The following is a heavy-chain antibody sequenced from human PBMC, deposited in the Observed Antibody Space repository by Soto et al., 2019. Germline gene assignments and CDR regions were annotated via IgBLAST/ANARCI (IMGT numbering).Heavy chain of an antibody. CDR2: INTDGDVR. V-gene: IGHV3-48*01. CDR1: GFTLSTSA. Sequence: GGSLRLSCKVSGFTLSTSAMNWVRQAPGKGPEWVSYINTDGDVRHYADSVKGRFTVSRDSAKNLVYLQMNNVGADDTAVYFCTRRDVFDLWGQGATVTVSS. CDR3: TRRDVFDL. J-gene: IGHJ3*01.